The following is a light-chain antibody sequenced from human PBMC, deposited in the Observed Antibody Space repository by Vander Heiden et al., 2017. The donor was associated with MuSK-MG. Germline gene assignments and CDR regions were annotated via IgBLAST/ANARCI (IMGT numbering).Light chain of an antibody. CDR3: AAWDDSRNGVV. J-gene: IGLJ2*01. CDR1: SSNIGSNT. Sequence: QSVLTQPPSASGTPGQRVTISCSGSSSNIGSNTVNWYQQLPGTAPKLLIYRNNQRPSAVPDRFSGSKSGTSASLAISGLQAEDEADYYCAAWDDSRNGVVFGGGTKLTVL. V-gene: IGLV1-44*01. CDR2: RNN.